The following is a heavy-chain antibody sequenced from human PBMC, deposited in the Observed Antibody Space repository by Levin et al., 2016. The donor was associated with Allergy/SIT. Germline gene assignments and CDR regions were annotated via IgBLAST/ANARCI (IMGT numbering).Heavy chain of an antibody. CDR3: ARGATVVTPGWYFDL. V-gene: IGHV4-30-4*07. Sequence: SETLSLTCAVSGGSISSGGYSWSWIRQPPGKGLEWIGYIYYSGSTYYNPSLKSRVTISVDTSKNQFSLKLSSVTAADTAVYYCARGATVVTPGWYFDLWGRGTLVTVSS. D-gene: IGHD4-23*01. J-gene: IGHJ2*01. CDR2: IYYSGST. CDR1: GGSISSGGYS.